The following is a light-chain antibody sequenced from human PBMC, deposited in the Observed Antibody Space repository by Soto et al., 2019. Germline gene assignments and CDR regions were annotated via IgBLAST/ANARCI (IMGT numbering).Light chain of an antibody. V-gene: IGKV1-39*01. CDR3: QQYYSFPYT. CDR2: AAS. Sequence: DIQMTQSPSILSASVGDRVTITCRASQSISSFLNWYQQKPGKAPELLIYAASTLQSGVPSRFSGSGSGTDFTLTISSLQSEDFATYYCQQYYSFPYTFGQGTRLEIK. CDR1: QSISSF. J-gene: IGKJ5*01.